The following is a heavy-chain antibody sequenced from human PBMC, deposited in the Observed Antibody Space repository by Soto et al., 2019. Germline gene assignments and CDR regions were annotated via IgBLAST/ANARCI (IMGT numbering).Heavy chain of an antibody. CDR3: AADRYCSGGSCEYYYYMDV. J-gene: IGHJ6*03. V-gene: IGHV1-58*02. CDR1: GFTFTSSA. CDR2: IVVGSGNT. D-gene: IGHD2-15*01. Sequence: ASVKVSCKASGFTFTSSAMQWVRQARGQRLEWIGWIVVGSGNTNYAQKFQERVTITRDMSTSTAYMELSSLRSEDTAVYYCAADRYCSGGSCEYYYYMDVWGKGTTVTVSS.